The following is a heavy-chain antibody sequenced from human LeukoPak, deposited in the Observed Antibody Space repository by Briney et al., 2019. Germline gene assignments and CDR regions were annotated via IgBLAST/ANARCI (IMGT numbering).Heavy chain of an antibody. V-gene: IGHV3-66*01. J-gene: IGHJ4*02. Sequence: GGSLRLSCAASGFTVSSNYMSWVRQAPGKGLEWVSVIYSGGSTYYADSVKGRFTISRDNSKNTLYLQMNSLRAEDTAMYYCAKNDILTGYYPTFDCWGQGTLVAVSS. CDR2: IYSGGST. D-gene: IGHD3-9*01. CDR3: AKNDILTGYYPTFDC. CDR1: GFTVSSNY.